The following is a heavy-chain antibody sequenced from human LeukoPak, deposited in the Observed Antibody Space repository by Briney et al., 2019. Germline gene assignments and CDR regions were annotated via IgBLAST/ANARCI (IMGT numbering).Heavy chain of an antibody. CDR2: IIPIFGTA. Sequence: SVKVSCKASGGTFSSYAISWVPQAPGQGLEWMGGIIPIFGTANYAQKFQGRVTITADESTSTAYMELSSLRSEDTAVYYCAVWFGELSPFDYWGRGTLVTVSS. D-gene: IGHD3-10*01. J-gene: IGHJ4*02. CDR3: AVWFGELSPFDY. CDR1: GGTFSSYA. V-gene: IGHV1-69*13.